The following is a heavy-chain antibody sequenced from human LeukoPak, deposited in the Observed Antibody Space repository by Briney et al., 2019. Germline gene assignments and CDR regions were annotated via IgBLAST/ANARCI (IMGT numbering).Heavy chain of an antibody. CDR1: GFTFSNAW. CDR2: IKSKTDGGTT. V-gene: IGHV3-15*01. CDR3: ARDNRQTGTTYDLFDY. J-gene: IGHJ4*02. Sequence: GGSLRLSCAASGFTFSNAWMSWVRQAPGKGLEWVGRIKSKTDGGTTDYAAPVKGRFTISRDNSKNTLFLQMNSLRPEDTAVYYCARDNRQTGTTYDLFDYWGQGTLVTVSS. D-gene: IGHD1-14*01.